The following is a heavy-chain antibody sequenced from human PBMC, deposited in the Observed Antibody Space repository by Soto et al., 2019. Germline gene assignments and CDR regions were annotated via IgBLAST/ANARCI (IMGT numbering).Heavy chain of an antibody. CDR3: ARVERGTATTVVDAFDI. CDR2: MSHSGGT. D-gene: IGHD1-1*01. J-gene: IGHJ3*02. CDR1: GGSVNSGNYY. Sequence: QVQLQQWGAGLLKPSETLSLTCAVFGGSVNSGNYYWSWIRQPPGKGLEWIGEMSHSGGTHFNLSLKSRVNISVDTSKNQFSPKMSSVTAADTALYYCARVERGTATTVVDAFDIWGPGTMVIVSS. V-gene: IGHV4-34*01.